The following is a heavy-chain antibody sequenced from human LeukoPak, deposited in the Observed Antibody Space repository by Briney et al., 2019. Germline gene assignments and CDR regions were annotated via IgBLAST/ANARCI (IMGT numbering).Heavy chain of an antibody. V-gene: IGHV4-59*01. D-gene: IGHD3-10*01. Sequence: PSETLSLTCTVSCASIGSYYWNWIRQPPGKGLEWIGYIHYSGSTNHNASLKSRVTISVDTSKNQFSLKLSSVPAADTAVYYCASTGSYYNSVDYWGQGTLVTVSS. J-gene: IGHJ4*02. CDR3: ASTGSYYNSVDY. CDR2: IHYSGST. CDR1: CASIGSYY.